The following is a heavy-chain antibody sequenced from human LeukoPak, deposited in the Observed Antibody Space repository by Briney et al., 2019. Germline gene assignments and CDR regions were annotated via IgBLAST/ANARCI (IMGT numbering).Heavy chain of an antibody. D-gene: IGHD5-18*01. V-gene: IGHV4-61*08. Sequence: TSETLSLTCAVSGGSVSSGDYYWSWIRQPPGKGLEWIAYIYYSGSTSYNPSLKSRVTISVDTSKNQFSLKLSSVTTADTAVYYCAAVGGPLHTYGTITPVRFDYWGQGTLATVSS. CDR2: IYYSGST. CDR3: AAVGGPLHTYGTITPVRFDY. J-gene: IGHJ4*02. CDR1: GGSVSSGDYY.